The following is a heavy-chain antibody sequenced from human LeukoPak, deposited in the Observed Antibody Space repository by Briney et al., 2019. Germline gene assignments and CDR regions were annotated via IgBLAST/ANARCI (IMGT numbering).Heavy chain of an antibody. Sequence: PSETLSLTCAVYGGSFSGYYWSWIRQPPGKGLEWIGEINLSGSTNYNPSLKSRVTISVDTSKNQFSLKLSSVTAADTAVYYCARSGQRSMRFGETWGQGTLVTVSS. CDR3: ARSGQRSMRFGET. V-gene: IGHV4-34*01. J-gene: IGHJ5*02. CDR1: GGSFSGYY. CDR2: INLSGST. D-gene: IGHD3-10*01.